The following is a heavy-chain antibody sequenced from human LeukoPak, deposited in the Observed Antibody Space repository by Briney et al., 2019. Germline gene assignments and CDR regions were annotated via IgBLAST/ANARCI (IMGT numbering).Heavy chain of an antibody. CDR3: AREGQYYDILTGYYSQGRWFDP. V-gene: IGHV1-46*01. J-gene: IGHJ5*02. Sequence: ASVKVSCKASGYTFTSYGISWVRQAPGQGLEWMGIINPSGGSTSYAQKFQGRVTMTRDMSTSTAYMELRSLRSDDTAVYYCAREGQYYDILTGYYSQGRWFDPWGQGTLVTVSS. D-gene: IGHD3-9*01. CDR1: GYTFTSYG. CDR2: INPSGGST.